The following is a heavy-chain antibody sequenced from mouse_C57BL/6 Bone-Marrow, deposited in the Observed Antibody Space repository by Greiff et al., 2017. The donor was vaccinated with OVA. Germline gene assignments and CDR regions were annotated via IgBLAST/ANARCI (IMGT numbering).Heavy chain of an antibody. CDR1: GYTFTSYW. D-gene: IGHD2-3*01. J-gene: IGHJ2*01. CDR2: INPSNGGT. CDR3: ARWLLRLRVFDY. Sequence: QVQLQQSGTELVKPGASVKLSCKASGYTFTSYWMHWVKQRPGQGLEWIGNINPSNGGTNYNEKFKSKATLTVDKSSSTAYMQLSSLTSEDSAVYYCARWLLRLRVFDYWGQGTTLTVSS. V-gene: IGHV1-53*01.